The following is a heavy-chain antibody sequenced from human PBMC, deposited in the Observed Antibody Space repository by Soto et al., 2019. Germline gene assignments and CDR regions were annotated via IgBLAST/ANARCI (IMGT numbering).Heavy chain of an antibody. V-gene: IGHV4-59*01. Sequence: SETLSLPCPVSGGSISSYYWGWILQPPGKGLEWIGYIYYSGSTNYNPSLKSRVTISVDTSKNQFSLKLSSVTAADTAVYYCARKTTVTYFDYWGQGTLVTVYS. D-gene: IGHD4-17*01. CDR3: ARKTTVTYFDY. J-gene: IGHJ4*02. CDR1: GGSISSYY. CDR2: IYYSGST.